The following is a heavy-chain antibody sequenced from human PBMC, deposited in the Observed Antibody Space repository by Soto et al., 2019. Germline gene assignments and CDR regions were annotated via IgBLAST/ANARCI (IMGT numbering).Heavy chain of an antibody. V-gene: IGHV3-30*18. CDR1: GFSFISYG. CDR2: ISDDGTDE. D-gene: IGHD1-1*01. J-gene: IGHJ4*02. CDR3: AKPESDWNDHLEY. Sequence: QVQLVESGGGVVQPGRSLRLSCAASGFSFISYGMHWVLQAPGKGLEWVAMISDDGTDEYYADSVKGRFTISRDNSKNAVYLQMHSLRAEETAVYYCAKPESDWNDHLEYWGQGPLVTVS.